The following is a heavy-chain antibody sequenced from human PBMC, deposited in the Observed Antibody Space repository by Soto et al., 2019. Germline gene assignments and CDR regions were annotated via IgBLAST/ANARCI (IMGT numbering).Heavy chain of an antibody. CDR3: ARDGRKYYDSSGYYDSARSDFQH. D-gene: IGHD3-22*01. Sequence: QVQLQESGPGLVKPSQTLSLTCTVSGGSISSGGYYWSWIRQHPGKGLEWIGYIYYSGSTYYNPSLKSRVTISVDTSKNQFSLKLSSVTAAYTAVYYCARDGRKYYDSSGYYDSARSDFQHWGQGTLVTVAS. CDR1: GGSISSGGYY. J-gene: IGHJ1*01. V-gene: IGHV4-31*03. CDR2: IYYSGST.